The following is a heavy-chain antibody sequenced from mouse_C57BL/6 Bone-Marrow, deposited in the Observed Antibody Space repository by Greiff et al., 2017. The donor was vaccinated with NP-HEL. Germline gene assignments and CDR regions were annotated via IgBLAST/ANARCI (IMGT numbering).Heavy chain of an antibody. D-gene: IGHD2-1*01. CDR2: IYPGRGST. CDR1: GYTFPSYW. Sequence: VQLQQSGAELVKPGASVKMSCKASGYTFPSYWITWVKQRPGQGLEWIGDIYPGRGSTNYNEKFKSKATLTVDTSSSTAYMQLSSLTSEDSAVYYCAGNYGAYWGQGTLVTVSA. V-gene: IGHV1-55*01. CDR3: AGNYGAY. J-gene: IGHJ3*01.